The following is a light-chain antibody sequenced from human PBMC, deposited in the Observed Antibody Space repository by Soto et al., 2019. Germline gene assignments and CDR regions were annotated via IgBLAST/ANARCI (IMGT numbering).Light chain of an antibody. CDR3: QQYGSSPGT. Sequence: EIVLTQSPGTLSLSPGEGATLSCRASQSVSSSYLAWYQQKPGQSPRLLICGPSSRATGIPDRFSGSGSGTDFTLTISRLEPEDFAVYYCQQYGSSPGTFGQGTKVEIK. V-gene: IGKV3-20*01. CDR1: QSVSSSY. CDR2: GPS. J-gene: IGKJ1*01.